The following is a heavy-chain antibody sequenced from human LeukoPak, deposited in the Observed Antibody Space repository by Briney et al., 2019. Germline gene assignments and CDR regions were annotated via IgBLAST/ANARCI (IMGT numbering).Heavy chain of an antibody. CDR3: ARKYYDSSGYYFTGRAFDI. Sequence: GASVKVSCKASGYTFTSYGISWVRQAPGQGLEWMGWISAYNGNTNYAQKLQGRVTMTTDTSTSTAYMELRSLRSDDTAVYYCARKYYDSSGYYFTGRAFDIWGQGTMVTVSS. J-gene: IGHJ3*02. CDR1: GYTFTSYG. V-gene: IGHV1-18*01. CDR2: ISAYNGNT. D-gene: IGHD3-22*01.